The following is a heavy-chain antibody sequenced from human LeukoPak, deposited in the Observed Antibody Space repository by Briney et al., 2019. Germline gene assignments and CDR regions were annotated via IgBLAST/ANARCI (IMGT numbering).Heavy chain of an antibody. CDR3: AQEIRPNDS. Sequence: PGGSLRLSCAASGFTFSSHGMCWVRQAPGRGLEWISSISVRGATTYADSVKGRFTISRDNSKNALYLQLDSLRAEDTAIYYCAQEIRPNDSWGQGTQVTVSS. CDR1: GFTFSSHG. V-gene: IGHV3-23*01. CDR2: ISVRGATT. J-gene: IGHJ5*01. D-gene: IGHD4-17*01.